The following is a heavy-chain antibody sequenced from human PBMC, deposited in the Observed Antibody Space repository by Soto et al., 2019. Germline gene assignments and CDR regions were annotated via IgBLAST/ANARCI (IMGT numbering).Heavy chain of an antibody. V-gene: IGHV3-74*01. CDR2: INSDGSST. Sequence: EVQLVESGGGLVQPGGSLRLSCAASGFTFSSYWMHWVRQAPGKGLVWVSRINSDGSSTSYADSVKGRFTISRDNAKNTPYLQMNSLRAEDTAVYYCARDYGDYLYWYFDLWGRGTLVTVSS. CDR1: GFTFSSYW. D-gene: IGHD4-17*01. CDR3: ARDYGDYLYWYFDL. J-gene: IGHJ2*01.